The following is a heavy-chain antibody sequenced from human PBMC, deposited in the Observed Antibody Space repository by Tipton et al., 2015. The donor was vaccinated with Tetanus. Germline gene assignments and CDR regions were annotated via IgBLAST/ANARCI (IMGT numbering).Heavy chain of an antibody. CDR3: ARLVKQWLVPEDY. CDR1: GGTFTNYA. J-gene: IGHJ4*02. V-gene: IGHV1-69*01. Sequence: QVQLVQSEAEMKKPGSSVKVSCKASGGTFTNYALSWVRQAPGQGLEWVGGITPIFGTTNSAPKFQGRVTITADGSTNTAYMELSSLRSEDTAVYYCARLVKQWLVPEDYWGQGTLVTVSS. D-gene: IGHD6-19*01. CDR2: ITPIFGTT.